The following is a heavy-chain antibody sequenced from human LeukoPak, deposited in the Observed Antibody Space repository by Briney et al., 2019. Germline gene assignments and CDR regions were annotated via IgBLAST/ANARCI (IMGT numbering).Heavy chain of an antibody. CDR2: IDPSDSYT. CDR3: ARHYGAAGDFDY. V-gene: IGHV5-10-1*01. D-gene: IGHD6-13*01. CDR1: GYSFTSYW. J-gene: IGHJ4*02. Sequence: GESLRISCKGSGYSFTSYWISWARQMPGKGLEWMGRIDPSDSYTNYSPSFEGHVTISADKSISTAYLQWSSLKASDIATYYCARHYGAAGDFDYWGQGTLVTVSS.